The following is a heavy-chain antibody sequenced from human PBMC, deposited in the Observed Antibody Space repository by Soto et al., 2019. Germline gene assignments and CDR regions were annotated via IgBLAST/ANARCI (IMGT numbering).Heavy chain of an antibody. D-gene: IGHD2-2*01. Sequence: QVQLVQSGAEVEKPGSSVKVSCEASGGTFSSYSFSWVRQAPGQGLEWMGRVIPILGMANYAQKFQGRVTLNADKSPSTVYXXLSSLRSEDTAVYYCARGGAVVVPGAVDRHNWFDPWGQGTLVTVSS. CDR3: ARGGAVVVPGAVDRHNWFDP. J-gene: IGHJ5*02. CDR1: GGTFSSYS. CDR2: VIPILGMA. V-gene: IGHV1-69*02.